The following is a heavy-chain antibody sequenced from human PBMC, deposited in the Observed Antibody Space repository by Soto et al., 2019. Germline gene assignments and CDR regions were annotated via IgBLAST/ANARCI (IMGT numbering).Heavy chain of an antibody. CDR2: ITGSGGTT. Sequence: GGSLRLSCAASGFTFSSYAMSWVRQAPGKGLEWVSSITGSGGTTYYADSVKGRFTISRDNSKNTLYLQMNSPRAEDTAVYYCAKDLVAVAGTDYWGQGTLVTVSS. CDR1: GFTFSSYA. V-gene: IGHV3-23*01. D-gene: IGHD6-19*01. J-gene: IGHJ4*02. CDR3: AKDLVAVAGTDY.